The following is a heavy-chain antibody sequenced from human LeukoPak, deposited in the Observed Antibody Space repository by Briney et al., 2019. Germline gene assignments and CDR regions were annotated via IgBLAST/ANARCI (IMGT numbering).Heavy chain of an antibody. J-gene: IGHJ3*02. CDR1: GYTFTGYY. V-gene: IGHV1-2*02. CDR2: INPNRGGT. Sequence: ASVKVSCKPSGYTFTGYYIHWVPQAPGQGLEWMGWINPNRGGTICTQKFQGRVTMTRDTSISTAYMELGRLRSDDTAVYYCARDPAEISRSYYYDSSSLGAFDIWGQGTMVTVSS. D-gene: IGHD3-22*01. CDR3: ARDPAEISRSYYYDSSSLGAFDI.